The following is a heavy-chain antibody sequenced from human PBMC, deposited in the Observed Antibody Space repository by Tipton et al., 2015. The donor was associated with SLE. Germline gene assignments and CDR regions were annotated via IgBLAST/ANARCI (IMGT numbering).Heavy chain of an antibody. D-gene: IGHD6-19*01. J-gene: IGHJ6*02. V-gene: IGHV4-59*11. CDR1: GGSISSHY. Sequence: TLSLTCTVSGGSISSHYWSWIRQPPGKGLEWIGYIYYSGSTNYDPSLKSRVTISVDTSKNQFSLKLSSVTAEDTAVYYCARGAVAGPYYYYGMDVWGQGTTVTVSS. CDR2: IYYSGST. CDR3: ARGAVAGPYYYYGMDV.